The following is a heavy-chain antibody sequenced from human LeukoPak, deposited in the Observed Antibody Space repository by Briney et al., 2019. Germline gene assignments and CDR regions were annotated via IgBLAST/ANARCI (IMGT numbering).Heavy chain of an antibody. J-gene: IGHJ4*02. Sequence: GGSLRLSCAASGFTFSSYAMHWVRQAPGKGLEWVAVISYDGSNKYYADSVKGRFTISRDNSKNTLYLQMNSLRAEDTAVYYCYTHSSGYYYWGQGTLVTVSS. CDR2: ISYDGSNK. CDR1: GFTFSSYA. CDR3: YTHSSGYYY. D-gene: IGHD3-22*01. V-gene: IGHV3-30-3*01.